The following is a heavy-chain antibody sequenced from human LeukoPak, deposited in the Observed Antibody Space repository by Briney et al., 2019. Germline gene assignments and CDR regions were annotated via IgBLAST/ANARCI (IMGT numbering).Heavy chain of an antibody. CDR1: GFTFSSNG. J-gene: IGHJ4*02. V-gene: IGHV3-30*18. CDR2: ISYDGSKK. CDR3: AKDHSNGALEN. Sequence: AGGSLRLSCAASGFTFSSNGIHWVRQAPGKGLEWVAVISYDGSKKYYSDSVKGRFTISRDNSKSTLSLQMNSLRAEDTAVYYCAKDHSNGALENWGQGTLVTVSS. D-gene: IGHD4-17*01.